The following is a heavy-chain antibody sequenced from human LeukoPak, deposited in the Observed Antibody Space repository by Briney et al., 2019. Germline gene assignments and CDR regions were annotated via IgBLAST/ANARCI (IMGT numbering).Heavy chain of an antibody. D-gene: IGHD3-10*01. J-gene: IGHJ5*02. CDR1: GGSISSGDYY. V-gene: IGHV4-30-4*01. CDR3: AREGYYYGSGCLDP. CDR2: IYYSGRT. Sequence: SQTLSLTCTVSGGSISSGDYYWSWIRQPPGKGLEWIGYIYYSGRTYYNPSLKSRVTISVDTSKNQFSLKLSSVTAADTAVYYCAREGYYYGSGCLDPWGQGTLVTVSS.